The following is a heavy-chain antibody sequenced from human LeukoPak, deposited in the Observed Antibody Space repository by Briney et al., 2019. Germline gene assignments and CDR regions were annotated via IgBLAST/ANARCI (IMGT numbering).Heavy chain of an antibody. D-gene: IGHD3-22*01. CDR3: ARPYYYDSRIDP. CDR2: TYYSGST. CDR1: GGSISSGDYY. V-gene: IGHV4-30-4*01. Sequence: SETLSLTCTVSGGSISSGDYYWSWIRQPPGKGLEWIGYTYYSGSTYYNPSLKSRATISVDTSKNQFSLKLTSVTAADTAVYYCARPYYYDSRIDPWGQGTPVTVPS. J-gene: IGHJ5*02.